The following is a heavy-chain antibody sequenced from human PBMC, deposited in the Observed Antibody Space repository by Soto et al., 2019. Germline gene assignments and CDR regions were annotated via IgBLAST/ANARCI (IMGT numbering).Heavy chain of an antibody. D-gene: IGHD3-3*01. V-gene: IGHV1-3*01. CDR1: GYTFTSYA. CDR2: INAGNGNT. CDR3: ARPKPYYDFWSGYYSYYFDY. Sequence: ASVKVSCKASGYTFTSYAMHWVRQAPGQRLEWMGWINAGNGNTKYSQKFQGRVTITRDTSASTAYMELSSLRSEDTAVYYCARPKPYYDFWSGYYSYYFDYWGQGTLVTVSS. J-gene: IGHJ4*02.